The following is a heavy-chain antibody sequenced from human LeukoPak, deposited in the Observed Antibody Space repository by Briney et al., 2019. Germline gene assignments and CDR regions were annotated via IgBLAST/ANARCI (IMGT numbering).Heavy chain of an antibody. CDR1: GFIFSSYE. Sequence: GGSLRLSCAASGFIFSSYEMNWVRQAPGKGLEWVSCISSSGSTIYYADSVRGRFTISRDNSENTLYLQMNSLRAEDTALYYCAKPKGPNYFDYWGQGTLVTVSS. CDR2: ISSSGSTI. V-gene: IGHV3-48*03. CDR3: AKPKGPNYFDY. J-gene: IGHJ4*02.